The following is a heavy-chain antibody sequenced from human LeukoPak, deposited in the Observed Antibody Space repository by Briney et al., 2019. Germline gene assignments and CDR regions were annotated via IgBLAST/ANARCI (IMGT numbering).Heavy chain of an antibody. CDR1: GFTFSSYG. J-gene: IGHJ4*02. CDR3: AKDSSGYDPYYFDY. CDR2: IRYDGSNK. D-gene: IGHD5-12*01. V-gene: IGHV3-30*02. Sequence: GGSLRLSCAASGFTFSSYGMHWVRQAPGKGLEWVAFIRYDGSNKYYADSVKGRFTISRDSSKNTLYLQMNSLRAEDTAVYYCAKDSSGYDPYYFDYWGQGTLVTVSS.